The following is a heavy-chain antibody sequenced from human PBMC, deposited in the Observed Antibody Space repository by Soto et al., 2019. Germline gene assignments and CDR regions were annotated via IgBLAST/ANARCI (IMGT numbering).Heavy chain of an antibody. CDR1: GYSFTSLD. J-gene: IGHJ4*02. Sequence: ASVKVSCKASGYSFTSLDINWVRQTAGQGLEWMGWMQPSTGRTGYAQKFQGRVTMTRDTSINTAYMELTTLTSDDTAFYYCARGVSAGVDYWGQGPMVTFYS. CDR3: ARGVSAGVDY. D-gene: IGHD1-26*01. V-gene: IGHV1-8*01. CDR2: MQPSTGRT.